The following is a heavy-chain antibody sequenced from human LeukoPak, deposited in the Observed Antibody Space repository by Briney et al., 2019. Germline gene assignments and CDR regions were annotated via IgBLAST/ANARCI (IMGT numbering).Heavy chain of an antibody. CDR3: ARDGGLGYCSGGSCYEGDYFDY. CDR1: GGSISSGGYY. J-gene: IGHJ4*02. CDR2: IYYSGST. V-gene: IGHV4-30-4*08. D-gene: IGHD2-15*01. Sequence: PSETLSLTCTVSGGSISSGGYYWSWIRQHPGKGLEWIGYIYYSGSTYYNPSLKSRVTISVDTSKNQFSLKLSSVTAADTAVYCCARDGGLGYCSGGSCYEGDYFDYWGQGTLVTVSS.